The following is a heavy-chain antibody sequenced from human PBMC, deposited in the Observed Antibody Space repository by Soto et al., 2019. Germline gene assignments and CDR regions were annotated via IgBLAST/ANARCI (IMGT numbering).Heavy chain of an antibody. Sequence: SVKVSCKASGGTFSSYAISWVRQAHGQGLEWMGGIIPIFGTANYAQKFQGRVTITADESTSTAYMELSSLRSEDTAVYYCARDMSHGYSSSWYGAFDIWGQGTMVTVSS. D-gene: IGHD6-13*01. CDR3: ARDMSHGYSSSWYGAFDI. V-gene: IGHV1-69*13. CDR1: GGTFSSYA. CDR2: IIPIFGTA. J-gene: IGHJ3*02.